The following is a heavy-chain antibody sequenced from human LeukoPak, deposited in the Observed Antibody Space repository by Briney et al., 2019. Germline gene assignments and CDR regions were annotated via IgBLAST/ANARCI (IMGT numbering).Heavy chain of an antibody. CDR3: ARANFAHAFDI. J-gene: IGHJ3*02. Sequence: GGSLRLSCAASGFTVSSNYMSWVRQAPGKGLEWVSVIYSGGSTYYADSVKGRFTISRDNSKNTLYLQMNSLRAEDTAVYYCARANFAHAFDIWGQGTMVTVSS. CDR1: GFTVSSNY. D-gene: IGHD5-24*01. V-gene: IGHV3-53*01. CDR2: IYSGGST.